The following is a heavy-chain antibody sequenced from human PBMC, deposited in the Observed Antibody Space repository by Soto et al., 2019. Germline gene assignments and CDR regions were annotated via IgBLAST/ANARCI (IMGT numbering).Heavy chain of an antibody. CDR1: AFSFSTSG. Sequence: GGSLILSCASAAFSFSTSGMHWVRQAPGEGLVWVSRINPDGRTINYADSVKGRFTISRDNAKNTLYLQMNILRVEDTAVYFCATAGNYSFDNWGLGTLVAAYS. V-gene: IGHV3-74*01. D-gene: IGHD4-4*01. CDR3: ATAGNYSFDN. J-gene: IGHJ4*02. CDR2: INPDGRTI.